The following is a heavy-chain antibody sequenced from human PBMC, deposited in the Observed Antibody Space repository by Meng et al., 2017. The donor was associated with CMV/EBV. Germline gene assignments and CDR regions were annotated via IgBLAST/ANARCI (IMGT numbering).Heavy chain of an antibody. CDR2: IIPILGIA. CDR1: GGTFSSYA. CDR3: AMSITIFGVVTHYYYYYGMDV. Sequence: VKVSCKASGGTFSSYAISWVRQAPGQGLEWMGGIIPILGIANYAQKFQGRVTITADKSTSTAYMELSSLRSEDTAVYYCAMSITIFGVVTHYYYYYGMDVWGQGTTVTVSS. V-gene: IGHV1-69*10. J-gene: IGHJ6*02. D-gene: IGHD3-3*01.